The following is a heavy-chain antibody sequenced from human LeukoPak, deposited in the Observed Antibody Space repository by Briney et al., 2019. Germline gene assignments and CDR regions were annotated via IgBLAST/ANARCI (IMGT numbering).Heavy chain of an antibody. CDR3: ARDLGPLTGYYRGLVWFDP. Sequence: GASVKVSCKASGYTFTSYGISWVRQAPGQGLEWMGWISAYNGNTNYAQKLQGRVTMTTDTSTSTAYMELRSLRSDDTAVYYCARDLGPLTGYYRGLVWFDPWGQGTLVTVSS. CDR2: ISAYNGNT. V-gene: IGHV1-18*01. J-gene: IGHJ5*02. CDR1: GYTFTSYG. D-gene: IGHD3-9*01.